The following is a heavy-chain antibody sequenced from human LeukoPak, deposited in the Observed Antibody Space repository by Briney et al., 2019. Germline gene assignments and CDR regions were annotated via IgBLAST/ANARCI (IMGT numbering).Heavy chain of an antibody. J-gene: IGHJ4*02. Sequence: GGSLRLSCAASGFTFSGYGMHWVRQAPGKGLEWVSFIRYDGSDKYYADSVKGRFTISRDNSKNTLYLQMNSLRVEDTAVYYCARVTHYFASGSLAIYYFDYWGQGTLVTVSS. D-gene: IGHD3-10*01. CDR3: ARVTHYFASGSLAIYYFDY. CDR2: IRYDGSDK. V-gene: IGHV3-30*02. CDR1: GFTFSGYG.